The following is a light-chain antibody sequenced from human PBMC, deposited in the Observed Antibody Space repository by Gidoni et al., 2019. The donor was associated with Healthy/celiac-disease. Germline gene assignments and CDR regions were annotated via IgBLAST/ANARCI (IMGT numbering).Light chain of an antibody. CDR2: AAS. V-gene: IGKV1-9*01. J-gene: IGKJ5*01. CDR3: QQLNSYPIT. CDR1: QGISSY. Sequence: DIQLTQAPSFLSASVGDRVTITCRASQGISSYLDWYQQKPGKAPKLLIYAASTLQSGVPSRFIGSGSGTEFSLTISSLQPEDFATYYCQQLNSYPITFGQGTRLEIK.